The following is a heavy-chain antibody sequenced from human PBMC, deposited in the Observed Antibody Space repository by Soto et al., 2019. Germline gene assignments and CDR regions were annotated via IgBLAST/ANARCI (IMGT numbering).Heavy chain of an antibody. CDR3: ASAGFGDYYYFGMDV. D-gene: IGHD3-10*01. V-gene: IGHV4-4*02. CDR1: GGSISSSNW. J-gene: IGHJ6*02. CDR2: IYHSGST. Sequence: QVQLQESGPGLVKPSGTLSLTCAVSGGSISSSNWWSWVRQPPGKGLEWIGEIYHSGSTNYNPSLKSRVTISVDKSKNRLSLMLSSVTAADTAVYYCASAGFGDYYYFGMDVWGQGTTVTVS.